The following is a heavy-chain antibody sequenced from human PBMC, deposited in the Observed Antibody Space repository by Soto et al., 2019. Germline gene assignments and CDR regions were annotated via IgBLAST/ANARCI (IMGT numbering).Heavy chain of an antibody. Sequence: QVQLVQSGAEVKKPGASVKVSCKASGYTFTSYGITWVRQAPGQGLEWMGWLSGYNGNTNYAQKLKGRVTMTTDTSTSPAYLELTSLRPDDTAVYYCARDGVVAGVAYWGQGTLVTVSS. CDR2: LSGYNGNT. D-gene: IGHD2-15*01. CDR1: GYTFTSYG. J-gene: IGHJ4*02. CDR3: ARDGVVAGVAY. V-gene: IGHV1-18*01.